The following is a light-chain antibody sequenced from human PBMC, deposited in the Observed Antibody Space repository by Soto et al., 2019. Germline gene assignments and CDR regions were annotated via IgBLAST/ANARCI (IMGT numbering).Light chain of an antibody. CDR1: QGISQY. J-gene: IGKJ3*01. CDR3: QKLNSAPFT. Sequence: DIQMTQSPSSLSASVGDRVTITCRASQGISQYLAWYQQKPGEVPKLLIYAASTLQSGVPSRFSGSGSGTDFTLTISSLQPEDVASYYCQKLNSAPFTFGPGTKVELK. V-gene: IGKV1-27*01. CDR2: AAS.